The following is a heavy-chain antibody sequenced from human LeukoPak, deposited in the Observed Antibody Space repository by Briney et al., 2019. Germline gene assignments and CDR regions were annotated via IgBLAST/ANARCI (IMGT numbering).Heavy chain of an antibody. Sequence: ASVKVSCKASGYTFTGYYMPWVRQAPGPGLEWMGWINPNSGGTNYAQKFQGRVTMTRDTSISTAYMELSRLRSDDTAVYYCARERTYYYGSGSYYMDVWGKGTTVTVSS. CDR2: INPNSGGT. V-gene: IGHV1-2*02. J-gene: IGHJ6*03. CDR3: ARERTYYYGSGSYYMDV. D-gene: IGHD3-10*01. CDR1: GYTFTGYY.